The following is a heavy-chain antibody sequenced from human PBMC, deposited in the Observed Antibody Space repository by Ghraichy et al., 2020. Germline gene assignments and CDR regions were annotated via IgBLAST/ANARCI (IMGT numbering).Heavy chain of an antibody. D-gene: IGHD2-2*01. J-gene: IGHJ5*02. CDR1: GFTFSSYA. Sequence: GGSLRLSCAASGFTFSSYAMHWVRQAPGKGLEWVAVISYDGRNKYYADSVKGRFTISRDTSKNTLYLQMNSLRAEDTAVYYCVQRGYCSSTSCDPWGQGTLVTVSS. CDR3: VQRGYCSSTSCDP. CDR2: ISYDGRNK. V-gene: IGHV3-30*04.